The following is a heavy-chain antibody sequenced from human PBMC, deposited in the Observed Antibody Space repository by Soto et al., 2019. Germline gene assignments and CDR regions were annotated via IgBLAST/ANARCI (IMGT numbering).Heavy chain of an antibody. CDR3: ARTSVEYYYDSSGLGTYYYGMDV. CDR2: ISAYNGNT. D-gene: IGHD3-22*01. J-gene: IGHJ6*02. Sequence: QVQLVQSGAEVKKPGASVKVSCKASGYTFTSYGISWVRQAPGQGLEWMGWISAYNGNTNYAQKLQGRVTMTTDTSTSTAYMELRSLRSDVTAVYYCARTSVEYYYDSSGLGTYYYGMDVWGQGTTVTVSS. V-gene: IGHV1-18*01. CDR1: GYTFTSYG.